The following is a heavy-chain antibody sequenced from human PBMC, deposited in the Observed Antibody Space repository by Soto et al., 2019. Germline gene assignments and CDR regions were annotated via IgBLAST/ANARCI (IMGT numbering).Heavy chain of an antibody. D-gene: IGHD3-9*01. J-gene: IGHJ3*02. Sequence: SVKVSCKTSGFTFSTSAVHGVRQARGHRLQWIGWIDVGSGNANYAQKFQGRVTITRDTSTSTVYMELSSLRSEDTAVYYCARVRSGYYDILTGYRGSAFDIWGQGTMVTVSS. CDR2: IDVGSGNA. V-gene: IGHV1-58*01. CDR1: GFTFSTSA. CDR3: ARVRSGYYDILTGYRGSAFDI.